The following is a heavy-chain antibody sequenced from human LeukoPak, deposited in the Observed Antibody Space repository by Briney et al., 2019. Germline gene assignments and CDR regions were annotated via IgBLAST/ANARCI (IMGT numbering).Heavy chain of an antibody. V-gene: IGHV3-30*01. CDR2: ISYDGSDG. CDR3: ARDQWDITALFCYYMDV. Sequence: GGSLRLSCAASGFAFSTYAMHWVRQSPGKGLEWVAVISYDGSDGYYADSVKGRFTISRDNSKNTLYLQMNSLRTEDTAVYYCARDQWDITALFCYYMDVWGKGTTVTVSS. CDR1: GFAFSTYA. J-gene: IGHJ6*03. D-gene: IGHD6-25*01.